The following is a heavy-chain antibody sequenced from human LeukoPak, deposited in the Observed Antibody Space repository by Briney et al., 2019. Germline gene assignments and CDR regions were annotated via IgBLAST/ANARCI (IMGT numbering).Heavy chain of an antibody. V-gene: IGHV3-48*01. CDR1: GFTFSSYA. CDR2: ISSSSNTI. CDR3: ARDEGGNN. D-gene: IGHD1-26*01. Sequence: PGGSLRLSCAASGFTFSSYAMNWVRQAPGKGLEWVSYISSSSNTIHYADSVKGRFTIPRDNARNSLSLQMNSLRAEDTAVYYCARDEGGNNWGQGTLVTVSS. J-gene: IGHJ4*02.